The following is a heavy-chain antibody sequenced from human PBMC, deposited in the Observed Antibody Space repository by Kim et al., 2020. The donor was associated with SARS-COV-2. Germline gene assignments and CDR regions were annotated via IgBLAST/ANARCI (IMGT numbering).Heavy chain of an antibody. Sequence: ASVKVSCKASGYTFTSYGISWVRQAPGQGLEWMGWFSPYNGNTKSAQNFQGRVTMTTDTSTSTVYMELRSLRSDDTAVYYCARDLSFPDYRGQGTLVTVSS. J-gene: IGHJ4*02. CDR1: GYTFTSYG. V-gene: IGHV1-18*01. CDR3: ARDLSFPDY. CDR2: FSPYNGNT.